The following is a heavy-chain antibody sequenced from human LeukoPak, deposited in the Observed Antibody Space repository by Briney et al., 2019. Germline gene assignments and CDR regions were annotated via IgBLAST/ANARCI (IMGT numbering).Heavy chain of an antibody. J-gene: IGHJ6*03. Sequence: PSETLSLTCTVSGGSISSYYWSWIRQPPGKGLEWIGYIYYSGSTNYNPSLKSRVTISVDTSKNQFSLKLSSVTAADTAVYYCARVHVGYVTIFGVVNPYYYYYYMDVWGKGTTVTVSS. D-gene: IGHD3-3*01. CDR3: ARVHVGYVTIFGVVNPYYYYYYMDV. V-gene: IGHV4-59*01. CDR1: GGSISSYY. CDR2: IYYSGST.